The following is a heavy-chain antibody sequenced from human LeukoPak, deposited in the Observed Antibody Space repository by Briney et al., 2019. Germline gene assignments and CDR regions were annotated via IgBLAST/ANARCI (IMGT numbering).Heavy chain of an antibody. Sequence: PSETLSLTCTVSGDSISSSSYYWGWIRQPPEKGLEWIGNLYYSGSTYYNPSLKSRVTFFVDTSKNQFSLKLSSVTAADTAVYYCARFGYYYGMDVWGQGTTVTVSS. CDR3: ARFGYYYGMDV. V-gene: IGHV4-39*01. CDR1: GDSISSSSYY. CDR2: LYYSGST. D-gene: IGHD3-10*01. J-gene: IGHJ6*02.